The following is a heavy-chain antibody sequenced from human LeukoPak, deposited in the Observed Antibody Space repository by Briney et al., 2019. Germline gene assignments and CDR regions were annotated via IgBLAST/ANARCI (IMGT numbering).Heavy chain of an antibody. CDR3: ARDGCSGGSCSWLDF. J-gene: IGHJ5*01. CDR2: IVSDCSTI. Sequence: PGGPLRLSCAASGFTFSSYEMNWVRQAPGKGLEWVSSIVSDCSTIFYADSVKGLFTIPRDNAKSSLYLQMNSLRVEDTAVYYCARDGCSGGSCSWLDFWGQGTLVTVSS. D-gene: IGHD2-15*01. V-gene: IGHV3-48*03. CDR1: GFTFSSYE.